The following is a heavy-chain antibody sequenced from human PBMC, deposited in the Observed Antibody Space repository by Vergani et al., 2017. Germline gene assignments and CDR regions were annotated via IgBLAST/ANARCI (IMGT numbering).Heavy chain of an antibody. CDR1: GCTFSTYP. D-gene: IGHD2-15*01. CDR3: ARSPSNIYCSGGSCYSYYYYMDV. CDR2: IIPIFGTA. Sequence: QVQLVQSGAEVKQPGSSVTLSCTASGCTFSTYPISWVRQAPAQALEWIGWIIPIFGTANDAQKFQGRVTITADESTSTSYMELSSLRSEDTVVYYCARSPSNIYCSGGSCYSYYYYMDVWGKGTTVTVSS. J-gene: IGHJ6*03. V-gene: IGHV1-69*01.